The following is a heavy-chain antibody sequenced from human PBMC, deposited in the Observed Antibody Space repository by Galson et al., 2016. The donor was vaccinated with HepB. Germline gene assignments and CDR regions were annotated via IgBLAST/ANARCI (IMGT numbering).Heavy chain of an antibody. Sequence: SLRLSCAASGFSFSKFVMSWVRQAPGKGLEWVASITAGGGSTFDADSVKGRFTISRDNSKNTLYLQMNSLRTEDTAVYYCAAGGAVAGQAIWGQGTMVTDSS. CDR1: GFSFSKFV. V-gene: IGHV3-23*01. J-gene: IGHJ3*02. CDR3: AAGGAVAGQAI. D-gene: IGHD6-19*01. CDR2: ITAGGGST.